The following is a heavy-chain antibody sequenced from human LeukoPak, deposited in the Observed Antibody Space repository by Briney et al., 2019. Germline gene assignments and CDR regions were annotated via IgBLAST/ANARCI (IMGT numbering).Heavy chain of an antibody. Sequence: GGSLRLSCAASGFTFNIYAMSWVRQAPGKGLEWVSAISETSRKTYYADSVKGRFTISRDNSKNTLYLQMNGLRAEDTAVYYCARGRKQWLAIYYFDYWGQGTLVTVSS. V-gene: IGHV3-23*01. CDR3: ARGRKQWLAIYYFDY. D-gene: IGHD6-19*01. CDR1: GFTFNIYA. CDR2: ISETSRKT. J-gene: IGHJ4*02.